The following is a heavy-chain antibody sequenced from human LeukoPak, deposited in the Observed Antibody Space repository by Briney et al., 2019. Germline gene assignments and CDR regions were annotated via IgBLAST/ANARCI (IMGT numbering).Heavy chain of an antibody. V-gene: IGHV4-59*01. CDR1: GGSIGTFC. J-gene: IGHJ6*02. CDR2: IYYSGIA. CDR3: ARDAGTYGLDV. Sequence: PSETLSLTCTVSGGSIGTFCWSWIRQPPGNGLEWIGCIYYSGIANYNPSLKRRVTISVDTSKNQFSLKLNSVTAADTAVYYCARDAGTYGLDVWGQGTTVTVSS. D-gene: IGHD1-1*01.